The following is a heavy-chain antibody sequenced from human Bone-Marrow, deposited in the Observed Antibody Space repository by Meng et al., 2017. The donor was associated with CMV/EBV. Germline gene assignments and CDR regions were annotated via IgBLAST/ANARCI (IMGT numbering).Heavy chain of an antibody. CDR1: GGTFSSYA. D-gene: IGHD5-24*01. Sequence: SVKVSCKASGGTFSSYAISWVRQAPGQGLEWMGGIIPILGIANYAQKFQGRVTITADKSTSTAYMELSSLRSEDTAVYYRARDGYNYGGADYWGQGTPFTVSS. V-gene: IGHV1-69*10. J-gene: IGHJ4*02. CDR2: IIPILGIA. CDR3: ARDGYNYGGADY.